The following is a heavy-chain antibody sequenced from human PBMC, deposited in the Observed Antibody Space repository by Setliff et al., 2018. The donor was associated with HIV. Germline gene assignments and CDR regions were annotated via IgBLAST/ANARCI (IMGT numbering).Heavy chain of an antibody. J-gene: IGHJ3*01. CDR3: ARRDGRSMNAFQI. CDR2: IYPDDSNI. Sequence: PGESLKISCKALEYTFTTYWIAWVRRMPGEGLEWMGIIYPDDSNIRYNPSFQSQVTISADKSITTAYLEIHNLKASDTATYYCARRDGRSMNAFQIWGPGTKVTVSS. CDR1: EYTFTTYW. D-gene: IGHD6-13*01. V-gene: IGHV5-51*01.